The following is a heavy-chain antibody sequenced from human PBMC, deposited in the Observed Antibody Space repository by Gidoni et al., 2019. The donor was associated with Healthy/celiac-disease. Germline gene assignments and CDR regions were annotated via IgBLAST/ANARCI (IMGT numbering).Heavy chain of an antibody. CDR2: INHSGST. J-gene: IGHJ4*02. V-gene: IGHV4-34*01. D-gene: IGHD6-13*01. CDR1: GGSFSGYY. CDR3: ARCIEQHLFDY. Sequence: QVQLQQWGAGLLKPSETLSLTCAVYGGSFSGYYWSWIRQPPGKGLEWIGEINHSGSTNYNPSLKSRVTISVDTSKNQFSLKLSSVTAADTAVYYCARCIEQHLFDYWGQGTLVTVSS.